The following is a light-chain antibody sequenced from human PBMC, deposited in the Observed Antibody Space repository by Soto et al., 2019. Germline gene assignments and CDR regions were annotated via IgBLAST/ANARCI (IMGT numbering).Light chain of an antibody. J-gene: IGKJ1*01. CDR1: QSVSSY. Sequence: EIVMTQSPATLSVSPGERATLSCRASQSVSSYLAWYQQKPGQAPRLLIYGASTRATGIPARFSGSGSGTDFTLTISSLQSEDFAVYYCQQYNDWPQTFDQGTKVEIK. V-gene: IGKV3-15*01. CDR2: GAS. CDR3: QQYNDWPQT.